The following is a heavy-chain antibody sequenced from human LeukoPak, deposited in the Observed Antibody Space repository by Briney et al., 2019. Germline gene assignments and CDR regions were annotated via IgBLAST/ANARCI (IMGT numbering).Heavy chain of an antibody. Sequence: PGGSLRLSCAASGFTVSSYGMSWVRQAPGKGPEWVSLVYSDGVTRYADSVQGRFTISRDNSKNTEYLQMNNLRVEDTAVYHCVRDRAEGRAWVEFDPWGQGILVAVSS. CDR2: VYSDGVT. J-gene: IGHJ5*02. V-gene: IGHV3-66*02. CDR3: VRDRAEGRAWVEFDP. CDR1: GFTVSSYG.